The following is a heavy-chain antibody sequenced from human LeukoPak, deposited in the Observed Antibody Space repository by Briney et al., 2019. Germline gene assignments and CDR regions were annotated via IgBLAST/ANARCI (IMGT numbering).Heavy chain of an antibody. CDR1: GGTFSSYA. J-gene: IGHJ3*02. D-gene: IGHD3-22*01. Sequence: GASVKVSCKASGGTFSSYAISWVRQAPGQGLEWMGGIIPIFGTANYAQKFQGRVTITADESTSTAYMELSSLRSEDTAVYYCARDWAPMDYYDTPRGAFDIWGQGTMVTASS. V-gene: IGHV1-69*13. CDR3: ARDWAPMDYYDTPRGAFDI. CDR2: IIPIFGTA.